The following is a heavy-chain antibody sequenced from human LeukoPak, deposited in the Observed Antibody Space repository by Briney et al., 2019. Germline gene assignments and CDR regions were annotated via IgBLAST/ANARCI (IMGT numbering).Heavy chain of an antibody. V-gene: IGHV1-2*02. CDR2: ISPNSGGT. D-gene: IGHD3-22*01. CDR3: ASWVFYYDRNNWFDP. CDR1: GYTFTGYY. Sequence: GASVKVSCKASGYTFTGYYMHWVRQAPGQGLEWMGWISPNSGGTNYAQKFQGRVTMTRDTSISTAYMELSRLRSDDTAVYYCASWVFYYDRNNWFDPWGQGTLVTVSS. J-gene: IGHJ5*02.